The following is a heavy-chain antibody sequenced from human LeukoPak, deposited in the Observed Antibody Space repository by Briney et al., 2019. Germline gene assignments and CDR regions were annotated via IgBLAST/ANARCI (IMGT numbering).Heavy chain of an antibody. D-gene: IGHD2/OR15-2a*01. Sequence: GGSLRLSCAASGFTFNTYSTNWVRQAPGKGLEWVSYITSSSSSIYYADSVKGRFTISRDNAKNSLYLQMNSLRAEDTAVYYCARDNMGFDYWGQGTLVTVYS. CDR3: ARDNMGFDY. CDR1: GFTFNTYS. CDR2: ITSSSSSI. V-gene: IGHV3-48*01. J-gene: IGHJ4*02.